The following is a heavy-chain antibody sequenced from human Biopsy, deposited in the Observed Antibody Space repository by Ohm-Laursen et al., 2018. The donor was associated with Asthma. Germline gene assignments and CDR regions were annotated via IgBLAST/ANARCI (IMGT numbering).Heavy chain of an antibody. CDR1: GYTFIGCH. J-gene: IGHJ5*02. Sequence: SSVKVSCKASGYTFIGCHIHWMRQAPGQGLEWMGRINPNSGGTNYARKFQGRVTMTRDTSTSTAYMEVSRLRSDDTAVYYCARGQKSAGDRWFDPWGQGTLVTVSS. V-gene: IGHV1-2*06. D-gene: IGHD6-13*01. CDR2: INPNSGGT. CDR3: ARGQKSAGDRWFDP.